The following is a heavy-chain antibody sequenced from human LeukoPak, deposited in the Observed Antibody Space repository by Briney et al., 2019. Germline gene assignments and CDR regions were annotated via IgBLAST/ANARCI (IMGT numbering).Heavy chain of an antibody. CDR2: FDPEDGET. D-gene: IGHD3-10*01. CDR3: APFNSGSKRWAYFDY. J-gene: IGHJ4*02. Sequence: ASVKFSCKVSGYTLTELSMHWVRQAPGKGLEWIGGFDPEDGETIYAQKFQGRVTMTEDTATDTAYMELSSLRSEDTAVYYCAPFNSGSKRWAYFDYWGQGTLVTVSS. V-gene: IGHV1-24*01. CDR1: GYTLTELS.